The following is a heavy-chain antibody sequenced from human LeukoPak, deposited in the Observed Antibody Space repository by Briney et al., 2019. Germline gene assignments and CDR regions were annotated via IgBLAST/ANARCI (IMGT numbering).Heavy chain of an antibody. V-gene: IGHV4-31*03. D-gene: IGHD4-17*01. CDR2: IYYSGST. Sequence: SETLSLTCTVSGGSISSGGYYWSWIRQHPGKGLEWIGYIYYSGSTYYSPSLKSRVTISVDTPKNQFSLKLSSVTAADTAVYYCARNDYGDYYLDYWGQGTLVTVSS. CDR3: ARNDYGDYYLDY. CDR1: GGSISSGGYY. J-gene: IGHJ4*02.